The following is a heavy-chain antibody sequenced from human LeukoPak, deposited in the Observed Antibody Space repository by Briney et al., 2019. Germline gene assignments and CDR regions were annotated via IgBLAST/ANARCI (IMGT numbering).Heavy chain of an antibody. J-gene: IGHJ5*02. Sequence: SETLSLTCTVSGGSFGRGVYSWTWIRKPQGRALRWFGYIYYSGSTYYNPSLKSRVTISVDTSKNQFSLKLSSVTAADTAVYYCARDPDLHVDTHPWGQGTLVTVSS. CDR3: ARDPDLHVDTHP. D-gene: IGHD5-18*01. CDR2: IYYSGST. V-gene: IGHV4-30-4*01. CDR1: GGSFGRGVYS.